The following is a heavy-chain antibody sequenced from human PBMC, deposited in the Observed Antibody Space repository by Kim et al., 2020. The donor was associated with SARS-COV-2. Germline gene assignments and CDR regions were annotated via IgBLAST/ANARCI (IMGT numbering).Heavy chain of an antibody. CDR2: INTNTGNP. V-gene: IGHV7-4-1*02. J-gene: IGHJ4*02. Sequence: ASVKVSCKASGYTFSSYVLNWVRQAPGQGLEWMGWINTNTGNPTYAQGFTGRFAFSLDTSVSTTYLELSSLKAEDTAVYYFARGAPYGSGFYWGQGTLVT. CDR3: ARGAPYGSGFY. CDR1: GYTFSSYV. D-gene: IGHD4-17*01.